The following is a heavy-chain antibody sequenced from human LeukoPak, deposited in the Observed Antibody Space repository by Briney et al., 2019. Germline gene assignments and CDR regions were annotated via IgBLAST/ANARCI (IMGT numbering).Heavy chain of an antibody. CDR2: ISWNSGSI. V-gene: IGHV3-9*01. D-gene: IGHD1-26*01. CDR1: GFTFDDYA. CDR3: ARDADGPGATSDY. J-gene: IGHJ4*02. Sequence: GGSLRLSCAASGFTFDDYAMHWVRQAPGKGLEWVSGISWNSGSIGYADSVKGRFTISRDNAKNTLFLQMTNLRAEDTAVYFCARDADGPGATSDYWGQGNLVIVSS.